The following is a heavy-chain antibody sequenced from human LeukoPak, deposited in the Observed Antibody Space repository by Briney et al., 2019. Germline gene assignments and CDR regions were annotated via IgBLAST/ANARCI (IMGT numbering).Heavy chain of an antibody. D-gene: IGHD2-8*01. Sequence: SETLSLTCTVSGGSISSYYWSWIRQPPGKGLEWIGYIYYSASTNYNPSLKSRVTISVDTSRNQFSLKLSSVTAADTAVYYCARMGVYYYYYYMDVWGKGTTVTVSS. CDR1: GGSISSYY. CDR2: IYYSAST. V-gene: IGHV4-59*01. J-gene: IGHJ6*03. CDR3: ARMGVYYYYYYMDV.